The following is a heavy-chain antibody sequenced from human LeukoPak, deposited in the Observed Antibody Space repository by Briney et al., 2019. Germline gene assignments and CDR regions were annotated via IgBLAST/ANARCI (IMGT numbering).Heavy chain of an antibody. J-gene: IGHJ4*02. V-gene: IGHV4-59*01. CDR3: ASGSGSYYFVY. Sequence: SETLSLTCTVSRGSIRSYYWSGIRQSPEKGLEWIGSFYYGESTKYNPSLKSRVSISVYTSKTQVSLKLNSINAADTAVYYCASGSGSYYFVYWGQGTLVTVSS. D-gene: IGHD3-10*01. CDR2: FYYGEST. CDR1: RGSIRSYY.